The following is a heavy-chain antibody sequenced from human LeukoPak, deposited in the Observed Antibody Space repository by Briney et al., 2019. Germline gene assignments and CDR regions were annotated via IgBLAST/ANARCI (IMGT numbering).Heavy chain of an antibody. Sequence: GGSLRLSCAASGFTVSSNYMTWVRQAPGNGLEWVSVIYSAGSTYYADSVKGRFTISRDNSKNTLYLQMNSLRAEDTAVYYCARERNGYPDAFDIWGQGTMVTVSS. CDR3: ARERNGYPDAFDI. D-gene: IGHD3-16*02. J-gene: IGHJ3*02. V-gene: IGHV3-66*01. CDR1: GFTVSSNY. CDR2: IYSAGST.